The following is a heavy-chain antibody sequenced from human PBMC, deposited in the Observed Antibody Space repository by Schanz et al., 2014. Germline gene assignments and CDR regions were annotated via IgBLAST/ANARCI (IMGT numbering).Heavy chain of an antibody. V-gene: IGHV3-48*04. CDR2: VSRSTPDI. J-gene: IGHJ3*02. Sequence: EVQLLESGGGLIQPGGSLRLSCAASGFTFSTYAMAWVRQAPGKGLGWVSYVSRSTPDIYYADSVKGRFTMSRDNAKNTLYLQMNSLRAEDTAVYYCAKSDAFDIWGQGTLVTVSS. CDR3: AKSDAFDI. CDR1: GFTFSTYA.